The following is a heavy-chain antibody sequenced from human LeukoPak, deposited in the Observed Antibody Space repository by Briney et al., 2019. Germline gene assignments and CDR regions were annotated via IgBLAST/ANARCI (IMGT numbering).Heavy chain of an antibody. V-gene: IGHV3-74*01. CDR1: GFTLRSYC. Sequence: GASLRLSCAASGFTLRSYCINWVRQAPGKGLVWVSHINPNGNNRGYADSFKGRFTITRDNAKNTLYLQMNSLRVEDTALYYCVRDGDGAIPYDGWGQGTLVTVSS. D-gene: IGHD3-3*01. CDR2: INPNGNNR. CDR3: VRDGDGAIPYDG. J-gene: IGHJ1*01.